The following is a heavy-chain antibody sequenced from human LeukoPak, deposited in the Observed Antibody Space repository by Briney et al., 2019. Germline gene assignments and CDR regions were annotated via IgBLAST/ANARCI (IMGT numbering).Heavy chain of an antibody. CDR1: GDSISSYY. CDR3: ASVGDYGDYVNWFDP. D-gene: IGHD4-17*01. J-gene: IGHJ5*02. CDR2: GYHIGST. Sequence: SETLSLTCTVSGDSISSYYWIWIRQPPGKGLEWIGSGYHIGSTYFNPSLRSRVTILIDIFKNQFSLKMSSVTAADTAIYYCASVGDYGDYVNWFDPWGPGTLVTVSS. V-gene: IGHV4-38-2*02.